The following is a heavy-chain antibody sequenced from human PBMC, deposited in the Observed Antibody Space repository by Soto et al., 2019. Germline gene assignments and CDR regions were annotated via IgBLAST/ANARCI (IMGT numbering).Heavy chain of an antibody. Sequence: ASVKVSCKASGYTFTSYGISWVRQAPGQGLEWMGWISAYNSNTNYAQKLQGRVTMTTDTSTSTAYMELRSLRSDDTAVYYCARAYIVVVVAATDPDAFDIWGQGTMVTVS. J-gene: IGHJ3*02. CDR3: ARAYIVVVVAATDPDAFDI. CDR1: GYTFTSYG. V-gene: IGHV1-18*01. D-gene: IGHD2-15*01. CDR2: ISAYNSNT.